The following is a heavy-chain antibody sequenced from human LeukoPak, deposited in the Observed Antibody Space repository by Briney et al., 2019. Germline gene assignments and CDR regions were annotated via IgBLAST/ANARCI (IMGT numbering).Heavy chain of an antibody. CDR3: AREAGSSSWSGWFDP. Sequence: PSETLSLTCTVSGGSISSGGYYWSWIRQHPGKGLEWIGYIYYSGSTYYNPSLKSRVTISVDTSKNQFSLKLSSVTAADTAVYYCAREAGSSSWSGWFDPWGQGTLVTVSS. CDR1: GGSISSGGYY. V-gene: IGHV4-31*03. J-gene: IGHJ5*02. CDR2: IYYSGST. D-gene: IGHD6-13*01.